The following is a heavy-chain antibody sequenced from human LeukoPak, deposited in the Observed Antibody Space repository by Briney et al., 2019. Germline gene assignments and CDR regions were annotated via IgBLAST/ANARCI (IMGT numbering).Heavy chain of an antibody. J-gene: IGHJ4*02. CDR2: ISGSGGST. Sequence: GGSLRLSCAASGFTFSNFAMNWVRQAPGKGLEWVSTISGSGGSTYYADSAKGRFTISRDNSKNTLYLQMNSLRAEDTAVYYCAKMVHTEQWLVPFDYWGQGTLVTVSS. CDR1: GFTFSNFA. CDR3: AKMVHTEQWLVPFDY. D-gene: IGHD6-19*01. V-gene: IGHV3-23*01.